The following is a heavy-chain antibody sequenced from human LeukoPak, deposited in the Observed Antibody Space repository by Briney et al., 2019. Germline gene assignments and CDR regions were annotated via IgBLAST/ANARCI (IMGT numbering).Heavy chain of an antibody. Sequence: GGSLRLSCAASGFIFSTYGMHWVRQAPGKGLEWVAFIRSDGSDKSYAGSVRGRFTISRDNSKNTLYLQMNTLRTEDTAVYYCANHDSSSDFWGQGTLVTVSS. D-gene: IGHD3-22*01. CDR3: ANHDSSSDF. CDR2: IRSDGSDK. J-gene: IGHJ4*02. V-gene: IGHV3-30*02. CDR1: GFIFSTYG.